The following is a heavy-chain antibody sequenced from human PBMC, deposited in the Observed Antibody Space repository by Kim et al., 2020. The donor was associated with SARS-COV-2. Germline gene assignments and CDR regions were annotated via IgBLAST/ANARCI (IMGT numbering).Heavy chain of an antibody. CDR1: GFTFSSYS. CDR3: ARVGRDYGGNSARSNFDY. D-gene: IGHD4-17*01. V-gene: IGHV3-48*02. Sequence: GGSLRLSCAASGFTFSSYSMNWVRQAPGKGLEWVSYISSSSSTIYYADSVKGRFTISRDNAKNSLYLQMNSLRDEDTAVYYCARVGRDYGGNSARSNFDYWGQGTLVTVSS. CDR2: ISSSSSTI. J-gene: IGHJ4*02.